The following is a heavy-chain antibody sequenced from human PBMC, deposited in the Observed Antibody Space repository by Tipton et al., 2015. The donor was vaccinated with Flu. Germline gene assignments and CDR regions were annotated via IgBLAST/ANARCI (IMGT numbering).Heavy chain of an antibody. CDR2: IYHSGST. Sequence: TLSLTCTVSGYSISSGFYWGWIRQPPGKGLEWIGNIYHSGSTFYNPSLKSRVTISVDTPKNQFSLKLSSVTAADTAMYYCARGDGYNFDYWGQGTLVTVSP. D-gene: IGHD5-24*01. CDR1: GYSISSGFY. J-gene: IGHJ4*02. V-gene: IGHV4-38-2*02. CDR3: ARGDGYNFDY.